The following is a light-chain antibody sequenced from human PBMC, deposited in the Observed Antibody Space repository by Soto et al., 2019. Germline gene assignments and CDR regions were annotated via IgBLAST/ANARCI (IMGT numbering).Light chain of an antibody. Sequence: DIQMTQSPSTLSASVGDRVTITCRASQSISSWLAWYQQKPGKAPKLLIYDASSLESGVPSRFSGSGSGTEFILTISSLQPDDFATYYCQQYNNYPWTFGQGTKVEIK. V-gene: IGKV1-5*01. CDR1: QSISSW. J-gene: IGKJ1*01. CDR3: QQYNNYPWT. CDR2: DAS.